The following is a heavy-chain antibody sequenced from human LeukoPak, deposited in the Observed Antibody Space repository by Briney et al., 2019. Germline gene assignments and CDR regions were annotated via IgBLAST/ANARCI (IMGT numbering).Heavy chain of an antibody. J-gene: IGHJ6*02. CDR2: IYPGDSDT. D-gene: IGHD1-26*01. CDR3: ARRVVGARRDYYYGMDV. CDR1: GYSFTSYW. Sequence: GESLKISCKGSGYSFTSYWIGWVRQMPGKGLEWMGIIYPGDSDTRYSPSFQGQVTISADKSISTAYLQWSSLKASDTAMYYCARRVVGARRDYYYGMDVWGQGTTVTVSS. V-gene: IGHV5-51*01.